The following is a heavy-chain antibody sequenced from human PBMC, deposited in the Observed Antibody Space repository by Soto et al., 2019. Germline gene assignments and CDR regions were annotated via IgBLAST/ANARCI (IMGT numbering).Heavy chain of an antibody. V-gene: IGHV1-69*01. CDR2: IIPMFGTT. CDR3: ARENSIASLSYYYGMEV. CDR1: GGTFTGNP. Sequence: QVQLVQSGAEVKKPGSSVKVSCKASGGTFTGNPISWVRQAPGRGLEWMGGIIPMFGTTNYAQKFQGRVTITADESTTTAYMELNSLRSEDTAVYYCARENSIASLSYYYGMEVWGQVTTITVSS. J-gene: IGHJ6*02. D-gene: IGHD6-6*01.